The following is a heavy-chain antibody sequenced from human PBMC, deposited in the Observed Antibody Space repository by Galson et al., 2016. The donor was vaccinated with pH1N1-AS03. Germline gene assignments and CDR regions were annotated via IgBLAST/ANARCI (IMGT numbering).Heavy chain of an antibody. Sequence: CAISWYSVSSNIDAWNWIRHSPSRGLEWLGRTYWRTTCYIYYALSLKIRITITPATSKNQFSLQLTSVIPDDTAVYYCARARYSCFDIWGQGAKVTVSS. CDR3: ARARYSCFDI. V-gene: IGHV6-1*01. D-gene: IGHD1-1*01. J-gene: IGHJ3*02. CDR1: WYSVSSNIDA. CDR2: TYWRTTCYI.